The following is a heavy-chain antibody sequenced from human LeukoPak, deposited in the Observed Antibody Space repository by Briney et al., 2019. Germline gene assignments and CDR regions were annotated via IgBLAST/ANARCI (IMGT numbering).Heavy chain of an antibody. CDR1: GGSISSSSYY. CDR2: IYYSGST. CDR3: ARGMEQLTRIYYFDY. Sequence: PSETLSLTCTVSGGSISSSSYYWGWIRQPPGKGLEWIGSIYYSGSTYYNPSLKSRVTISVDTSKNQFSLKLSSVTAADTAVYYCARGMEQLTRIYYFDYWGQGTLVTVSS. J-gene: IGHJ4*02. D-gene: IGHD6-13*01. V-gene: IGHV4-39*07.